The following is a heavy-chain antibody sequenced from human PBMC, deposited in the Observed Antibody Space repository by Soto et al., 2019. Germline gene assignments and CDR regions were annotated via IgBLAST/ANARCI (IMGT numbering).Heavy chain of an antibody. CDR2: IKQDGSEK. CDR1: GFTFSSYW. CDR3: ARPPTDLRYCDWYFDL. D-gene: IGHD3-9*01. J-gene: IGHJ2*01. Sequence: EVQLVESGGGLVQPGGSLRLSCAASGFTFSSYWMSWVRQAPGKGLEWVPNIKQDGSEKYYVDSVKGRFTISRDDDKNSLYLQMNSLRAEDTAVYYCARPPTDLRYCDWYFDLWGRGTLVTVSS. V-gene: IGHV3-7*01.